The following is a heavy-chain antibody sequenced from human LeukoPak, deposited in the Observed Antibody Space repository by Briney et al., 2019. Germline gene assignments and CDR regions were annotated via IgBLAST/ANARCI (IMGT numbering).Heavy chain of an antibody. CDR2: ISSSGSTI. CDR1: GFTFSSYS. CDR3: ARAAMGLAYAFDI. Sequence: GGSLRLSCAASGFTFSSYSMNWVRQAPGKGLEWVSYISSSGSTIYYADSVKGRFTISRDNAKNSLYLQMNSLRAEDTAVYYCARAAMGLAYAFDIWGQGTMVTVSS. V-gene: IGHV3-48*04. D-gene: IGHD3-16*01. J-gene: IGHJ3*02.